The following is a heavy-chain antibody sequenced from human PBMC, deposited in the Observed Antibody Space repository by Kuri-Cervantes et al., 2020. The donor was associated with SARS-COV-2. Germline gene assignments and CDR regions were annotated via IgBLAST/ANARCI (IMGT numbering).Heavy chain of an antibody. V-gene: IGHV4-59*12. D-gene: IGHD2/OR15-2a*01. CDR2: IYYSGST. CDR3: ARFFLWSFDY. J-gene: IGHJ4*02. Sequence: GSLRLSCTVSGGSISSYYWSWIRQPPGKGLEWIGYIYYSGSTNYNPSLKSRVTMSVDTSKNQFSLKLSSVTAADTAVYYCARFFLWSFDYWGQGTLVTVSS. CDR1: GGSISSYY.